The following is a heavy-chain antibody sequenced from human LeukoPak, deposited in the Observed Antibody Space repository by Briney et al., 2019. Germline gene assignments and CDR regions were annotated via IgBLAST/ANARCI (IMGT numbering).Heavy chain of an antibody. CDR1: GGTFSSYA. D-gene: IGHD3-22*01. J-gene: IGHJ5*02. CDR2: IIPIFGTA. Sequence: ASVKVSXKASGGTFSSYAISWVRQAPGQGLEWMGGIIPIFGTANYAQKFQGRVTITADESTSTAYMELSSLRSEDTAVYYCASIISSGYYWPWGQGTLVTVSS. CDR3: ASIISSGYYWP. V-gene: IGHV1-69*01.